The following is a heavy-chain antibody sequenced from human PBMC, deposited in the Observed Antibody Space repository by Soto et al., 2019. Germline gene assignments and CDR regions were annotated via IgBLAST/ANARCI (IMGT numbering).Heavy chain of an antibody. J-gene: IGHJ6*02. D-gene: IGHD1-26*01. CDR1: GFSFSNYA. CDR3: AKSIKSGSNYVGNAMDV. V-gene: IGHV3-23*01. CDR2: ISGSGAGT. Sequence: EVQLLESGGTLVQVGGSLRLSCVASGFSFSNYAVTWVRQAPGKGLEWVSAISGSGAGTYYADSVKGRFTISRDNSKNTVHLQMNSLRVEDTAVYHCAKSIKSGSNYVGNAMDVRGQGTTVIVS.